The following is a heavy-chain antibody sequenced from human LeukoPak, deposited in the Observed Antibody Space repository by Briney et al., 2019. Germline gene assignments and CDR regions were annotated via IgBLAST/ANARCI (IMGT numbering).Heavy chain of an antibody. Sequence: SETLSLTCSVSGVSVTTPFWHWIRQSPGKGLEWIGYVSSDGTTNYTPALRSRLIMSVDTAKNDISLILTSLTAADTAIYYCARLDCVLEGCYNHWGRGTLVTVSS. D-gene: IGHD2-15*01. CDR1: GVSVTTPF. V-gene: IGHV4-59*08. CDR2: VSSDGTT. J-gene: IGHJ4*02. CDR3: ARLDCVLEGCYNH.